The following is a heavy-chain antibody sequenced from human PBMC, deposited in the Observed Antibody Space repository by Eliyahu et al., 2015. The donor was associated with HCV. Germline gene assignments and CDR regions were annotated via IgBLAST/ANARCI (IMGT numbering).Heavy chain of an antibody. Sequence: QVTLKESGPALVKPTQTLTLTCTFSGFSLSTRGMRVSWIRQPPGKALEWLARIDWDDAKFYSTSLKTRLTISKDTSRNQVVLTMTNMDPVDTATYSCARIGATLAFDYWGQGTLVTVSS. CDR3: ARIGATLAFDY. J-gene: IGHJ4*02. D-gene: IGHD2-15*01. CDR1: GFSLSTRGMR. V-gene: IGHV2-70*04. CDR2: IDWDDAK.